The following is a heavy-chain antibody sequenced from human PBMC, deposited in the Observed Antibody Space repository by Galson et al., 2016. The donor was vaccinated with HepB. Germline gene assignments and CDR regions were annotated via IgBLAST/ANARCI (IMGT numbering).Heavy chain of an antibody. D-gene: IGHD1-26*01. CDR3: ARIVGAVIDY. CDR2: IFHSGST. Sequence: SETLSLTCAVSGGSISSTNWWGWVRQPPGKGLEWIGEIFHSGSTNYNPSLKSRVNISVDKSKNQFSLKVTSVTAADTAVYYCARIVGAVIDYWGQGTLVTVSS. J-gene: IGHJ4*02. CDR1: GGSISSTNW. V-gene: IGHV4-4*02.